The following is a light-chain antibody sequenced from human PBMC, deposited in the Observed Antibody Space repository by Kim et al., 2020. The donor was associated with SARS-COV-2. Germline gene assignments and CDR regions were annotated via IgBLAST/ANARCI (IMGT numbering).Light chain of an antibody. V-gene: IGLV2-14*03. CDR3: YSYTSKSTPYV. CDR2: DVS. CDR1: SSDVGAYKY. J-gene: IGLJ1*01. Sequence: SNTISCTGTSSDVGAYKYVSWYQQHPSKAPKLIIYDVSDRPSGVSNRFSGSKSGNAASLTISGLQAEDEADYYCYSYTSKSTPYVFGTGTKVTVL.